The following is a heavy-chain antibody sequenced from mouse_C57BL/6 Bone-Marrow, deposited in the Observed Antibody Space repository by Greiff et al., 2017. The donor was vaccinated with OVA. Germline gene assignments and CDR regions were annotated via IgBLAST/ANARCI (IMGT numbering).Heavy chain of an antibody. CDR3: TSHYYGSSYGYFDV. CDR1: GFNIKNTY. J-gene: IGHJ1*03. D-gene: IGHD1-1*01. CDR2: IDPENGDT. V-gene: IGHV14-4*01. Sequence: EVQLQQSVAELVRPGASVKLSCTASGFNIKNTYMHWVKQRPEQGLEWIGWIDPENGDTEYASKFQGKATITADTSSNTAYLQLSSLTSEDTAAYYCTSHYYGSSYGYFDVWGTGTTVTVSS.